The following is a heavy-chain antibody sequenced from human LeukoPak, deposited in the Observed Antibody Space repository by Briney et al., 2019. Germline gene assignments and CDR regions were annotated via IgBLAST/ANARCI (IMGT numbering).Heavy chain of an antibody. CDR3: AKDGAYDWNDKSDY. J-gene: IGHJ4*02. D-gene: IGHD1-20*01. CDR1: GFTFSNYA. V-gene: IGHV3-7*01. Sequence: PGGSLRLSCSASGFTFSNYAMHWVRQAPGKGLEWVANIKRDGKEKHYVDSVKGRFTISRDNARNSLYLQMSSLRAEDTAVYYCAKDGAYDWNDKSDYWGQGTLVTVSS. CDR2: IKRDGKEK.